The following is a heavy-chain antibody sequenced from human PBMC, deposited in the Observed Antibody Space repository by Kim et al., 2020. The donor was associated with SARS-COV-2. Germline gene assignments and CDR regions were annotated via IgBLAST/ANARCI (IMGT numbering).Heavy chain of an antibody. CDR1: GYTFTSYA. V-gene: IGHV1-3*01. J-gene: IGHJ4*02. D-gene: IGHD3-10*01. CDR2: INAGNGNT. Sequence: ASVKVSCKASGYTFTSYAMHWVRQAPGQRLEWMGWINAGNGNTKYSQKFQGRVTITRDTSASTAYMELSSLRSEDTAVYYCARVGGPMVRGVIKAPSDYWGQGTLVTVSS. CDR3: ARVGGPMVRGVIKAPSDY.